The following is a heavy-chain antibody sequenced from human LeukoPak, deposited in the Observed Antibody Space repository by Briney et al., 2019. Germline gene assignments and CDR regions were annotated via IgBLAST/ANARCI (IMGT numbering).Heavy chain of an antibody. J-gene: IGHJ4*02. CDR2: IIPIFGTA. CDR1: RGTFSSYA. V-gene: IGHV1-69*06. D-gene: IGHD4-17*01. CDR3: ARNGNYNPCEY. Sequence: ASVPVSCQASRGTFSSYALSWVRQATGQGLEGMGGIIPIFGTANYAQKFQGRVTINADKSTSTAYMELGSLRSEDTVVYYCARNGNYNPCEYWGGGTVVSV.